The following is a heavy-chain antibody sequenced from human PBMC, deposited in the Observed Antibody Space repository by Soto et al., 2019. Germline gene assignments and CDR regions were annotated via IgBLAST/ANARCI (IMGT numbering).Heavy chain of an antibody. CDR2: IYYSGST. J-gene: IGHJ6*02. Sequence: PSETLSLTCTGSGGSISSYYWSWIRQPPGKGLEWIGYIYYSGSTNYDPSLKSRVTISVDTSKNQCSLKLSSVTAADTAVYYCARDTSNFDYSGQYYYYGMDVWGQGTTVTVSS. CDR1: GGSISSYY. CDR3: ARDTSNFDYSGQYYYYGMDV. V-gene: IGHV4-59*01. D-gene: IGHD5-12*01.